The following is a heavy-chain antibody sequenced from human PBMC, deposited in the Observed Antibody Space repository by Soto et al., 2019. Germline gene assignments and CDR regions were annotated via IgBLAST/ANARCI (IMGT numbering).Heavy chain of an antibody. V-gene: IGHV3-23*01. Sequence: EVQLLESGGGLVQRGESLRLSCAASGFSFIDFAMSWVRQAPGKGLEWVSAISGSGHNTYYTESLKGRFTISRDNAKNSLYLQMNSLRAEDTAVYHCASLSAPVDYWGQGTLVTVSS. CDR2: ISGSGHNT. CDR1: GFSFIDFA. J-gene: IGHJ4*01. CDR3: ASLSAPVDY. D-gene: IGHD2-2*01.